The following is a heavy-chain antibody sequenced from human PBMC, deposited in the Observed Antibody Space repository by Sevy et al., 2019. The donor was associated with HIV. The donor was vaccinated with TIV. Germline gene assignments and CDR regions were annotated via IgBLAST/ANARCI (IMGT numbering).Heavy chain of an antibody. CDR1: GFTFSSYA. Sequence: GGSLRLSCSASGFTFSSYAMHWVRQAPGKGLEYVSAISRNGGSTYYADSVKGRFTISRDNSKNTLYLQMSSLRAEDTALYYCVKDTSYSSDGVYFDHWGQGTLVTVS. J-gene: IGHJ4*02. D-gene: IGHD6-25*01. CDR3: VKDTSYSSDGVYFDH. CDR2: ISRNGGST. V-gene: IGHV3-64D*06.